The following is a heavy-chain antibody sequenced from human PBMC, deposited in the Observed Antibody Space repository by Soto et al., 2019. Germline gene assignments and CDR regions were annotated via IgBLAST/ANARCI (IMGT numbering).Heavy chain of an antibody. D-gene: IGHD3-16*01. CDR1: GGNFRNFV. CDR2: VIPNSGTA. V-gene: IGHV1-69*01. Sequence: QVQLEQSGAEVKKPGSSVKVSCKVSGGNFRNFVISWVRQAPGQGLEWMGGVIPNSGTANYAQRFQGRVTITADGSTHTAYMELNNLTSEDTAFYFCARDLGGEATIRFWGQGTLVTVSS. J-gene: IGHJ4*02. CDR3: ARDLGGEATIRF.